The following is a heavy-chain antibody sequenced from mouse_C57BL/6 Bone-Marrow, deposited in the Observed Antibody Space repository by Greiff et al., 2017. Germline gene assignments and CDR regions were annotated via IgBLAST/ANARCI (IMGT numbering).Heavy chain of an antibody. CDR1: GFTFSDYG. D-gene: IGHD2-3*01. J-gene: IGHJ4*01. CDR3: ARYGYYYYAMDY. CDR2: ISSGSSTI. Sequence: EVMLVESGGGLVKPGGSLKLSCAASGFTFSDYGMHWVRQAPEKGLEWVAYISSGSSTIYYADTVKGRFTISRDNAKNTLFLQMTSLRSEDTAMYYCARYGYYYYAMDYWGQGTSVTVSS. V-gene: IGHV5-17*01.